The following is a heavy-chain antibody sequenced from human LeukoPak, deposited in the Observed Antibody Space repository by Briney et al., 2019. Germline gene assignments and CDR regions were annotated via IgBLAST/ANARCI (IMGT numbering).Heavy chain of an antibody. D-gene: IGHD3-10*01. CDR2: ISGFGDT. V-gene: IGHV3-53*01. Sequence: GGSLRLSCAASAFTVRTSYMTWVRQAPGKGLEWVSVISGFGDTYYADSVKGRFTISRDNSKNTLSLQMNNLRAEDTAVYYCARGGGSENQYAPWYFDYWGQGTLVTVSS. CDR1: AFTVRTSY. J-gene: IGHJ4*02. CDR3: ARGGGSENQYAPWYFDY.